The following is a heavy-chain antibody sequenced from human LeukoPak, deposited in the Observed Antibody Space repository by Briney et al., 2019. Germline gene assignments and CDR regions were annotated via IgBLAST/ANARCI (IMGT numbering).Heavy chain of an antibody. CDR2: ISYDAIIK. D-gene: IGHD3-10*01. CDR1: GFTFSSYA. CDR3: ARKDSGRYINPFDY. J-gene: IGHJ4*02. Sequence: GGSLRLSCAASGFTFSSYAMHWVRQAPGKGLEWVAVISYDAIIKYYADSVKGGFSISRDNSKNMVYLQMNSLRAEDTAVYYCARKDSGRYINPFDYWAREPWSPSPQ. V-gene: IGHV3-30*04.